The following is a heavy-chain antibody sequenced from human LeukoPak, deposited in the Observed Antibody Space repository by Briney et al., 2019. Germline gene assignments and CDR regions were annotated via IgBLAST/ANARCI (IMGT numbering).Heavy chain of an antibody. CDR1: GFTFSSYA. J-gene: IGHJ4*02. CDR2: ISGSGGST. CDR3: AKETQRITMIVVAYFDY. Sequence: GGSLRLSCAASGFTFSSYAMSWVRQAPGKGLEWVSAISGSGGSTYYADSVKGRFTISRDNSKNTLYLQMNSLRAEDTAVYYCAKETQRITMIVVAYFDYWGQGTLVTVSS. D-gene: IGHD3-22*01. V-gene: IGHV3-23*01.